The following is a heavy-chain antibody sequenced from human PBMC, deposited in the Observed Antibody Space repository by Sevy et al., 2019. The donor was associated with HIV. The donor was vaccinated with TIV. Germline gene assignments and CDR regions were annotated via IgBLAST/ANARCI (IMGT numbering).Heavy chain of an antibody. Sequence: GGYLRLSCAVSGFNFNIYSMSWVRQAPGKGLEWVSTLSFGCGKIKYADSVKGRFIISRDDSKNTLYLQMNSLRAEDTAVYFCVREGCTRPHDYWGQGTLVTVSS. CDR1: GFNFNIYS. D-gene: IGHD2-8*01. CDR2: LSFGCGKI. CDR3: VREGCTRPHDY. V-gene: IGHV3-23*01. J-gene: IGHJ4*02.